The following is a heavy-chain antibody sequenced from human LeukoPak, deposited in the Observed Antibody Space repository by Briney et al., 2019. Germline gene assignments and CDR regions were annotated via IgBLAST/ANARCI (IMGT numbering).Heavy chain of an antibody. D-gene: IGHD6-19*01. V-gene: IGHV1-8*01. CDR2: MNPNSGNT. CDR3: ATGLAVAGTGY. Sequence: GASVKVSCKASGYIFTSYDLSWVRQATGQGLEWMGWMNPNSGNTGYAQKFQGRVTMTRDTSISTAYMELTSLTSEDTAIYYCATGLAVAGTGYRGQGTLVTVSS. J-gene: IGHJ4*02. CDR1: GYIFTSYD.